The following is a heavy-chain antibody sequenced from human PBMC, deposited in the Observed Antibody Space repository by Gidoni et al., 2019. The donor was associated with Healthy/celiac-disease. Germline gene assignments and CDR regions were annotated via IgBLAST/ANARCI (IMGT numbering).Heavy chain of an antibody. D-gene: IGHD3-10*01. J-gene: IGHJ4*02. CDR3: AKDWGGWFGELLRYYFDY. CDR2: ISGSGGST. V-gene: IGHV3-23*01. CDR1: GFTFSSYA. Sequence: EVQLLESGGGLVQPGGSLRLSCAASGFTFSSYAMSWVRQAPGKGLEWVSAISGSGGSTYYADSVKGLFTISRDNSNNTLYLQMNSLRAEDTAVYYCAKDWGGWFGELLRYYFDYWGQGTLVTVSS.